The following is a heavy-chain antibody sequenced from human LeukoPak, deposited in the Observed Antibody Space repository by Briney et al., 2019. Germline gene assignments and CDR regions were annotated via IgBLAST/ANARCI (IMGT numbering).Heavy chain of an antibody. CDR1: GFTFSRHS. CDR3: ARDIVATIGEDYFDY. CDR2: ISSSSSYI. Sequence: GGSLRLSCAASGFTFSRHSINWVRQAPGKGLEWVSSISSSSSYIYYADSVKGRFTISRDNAKNSLYLQMNSLRAEDTAVYYCARDIVATIGEDYFDYWGQGTLVTVSS. V-gene: IGHV3-21*01. D-gene: IGHD5-12*01. J-gene: IGHJ4*02.